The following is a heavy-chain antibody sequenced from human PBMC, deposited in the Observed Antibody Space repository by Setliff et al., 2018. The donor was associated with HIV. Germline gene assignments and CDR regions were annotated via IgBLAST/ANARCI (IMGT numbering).Heavy chain of an antibody. CDR1: GGSISSSGYY. Sequence: SETLSLTCTVSGGSISSSGYYWSWIRQPPGKGLEWIGHIYYSGSTDYNPSLTSRVIISVDPSKNQFTLMLNSVTAADTAVYYCASQPYNSGWFGGWFDPWGQGTLVTVSS. CDR3: ASQPYNSGWFGGWFDP. J-gene: IGHJ5*02. D-gene: IGHD6-19*01. CDR2: IYYSGST. V-gene: IGHV4-61*05.